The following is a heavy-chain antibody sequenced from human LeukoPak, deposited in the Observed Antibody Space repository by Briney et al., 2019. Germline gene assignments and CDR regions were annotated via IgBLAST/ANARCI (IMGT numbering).Heavy chain of an antibody. CDR2: IRYDGSNK. Sequence: RSGGSLRLSCATSGFTFSTSWMHWVRQAPGKGLEWVAFIRYDGSNKYYADSVKGRFTISRDNSKNTLYLQMNSLRAEDTAVYYCAKDWYYYDSSGFIWGQGTLVTVSS. J-gene: IGHJ4*02. V-gene: IGHV3-30*02. CDR1: GFTFSTSW. D-gene: IGHD3-22*01. CDR3: AKDWYYYDSSGFI.